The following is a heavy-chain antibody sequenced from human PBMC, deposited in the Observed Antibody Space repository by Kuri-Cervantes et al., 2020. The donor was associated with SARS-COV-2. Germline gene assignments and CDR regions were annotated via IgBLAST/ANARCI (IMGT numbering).Heavy chain of an antibody. CDR2: INPNSGGT. V-gene: IGHV1-2*02. CDR1: GYTFTGYY. J-gene: IGHJ6*02. D-gene: IGHD1-7*01. Sequence: ASVKVSCKASGYTFTGYYMHWVRLAPGQGLEWMGWINPNSGGTNYAQKFQGRVTMTRDTSISTAYMELSRPRSDDTAVYYCASLTGTTGGRYYYYGMDVWGQGTTVTVSS. CDR3: ASLTGTTGGRYYYYGMDV.